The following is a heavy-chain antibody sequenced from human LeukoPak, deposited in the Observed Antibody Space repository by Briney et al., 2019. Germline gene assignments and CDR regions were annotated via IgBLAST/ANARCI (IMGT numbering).Heavy chain of an antibody. D-gene: IGHD6-6*01. Sequence: ASVKVSCKASGYTFTSYGISWVRQAPGQGLEWMGWISAYNGNTNYAQKLQGRVTMTTDTSTSTAYLELRSLRSDATAVYYCASHSSSSSFKFPDYWGQGTLVTVSS. V-gene: IGHV1-18*01. J-gene: IGHJ4*02. CDR1: GYTFTSYG. CDR3: ASHSSSSSFKFPDY. CDR2: ISAYNGNT.